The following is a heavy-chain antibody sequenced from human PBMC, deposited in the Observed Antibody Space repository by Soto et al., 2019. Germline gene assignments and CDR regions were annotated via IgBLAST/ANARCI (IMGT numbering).Heavy chain of an antibody. J-gene: IGHJ4*02. CDR1: GGSFSGYY. CDR3: ARGPETNYAPGLDY. CDR2: INHSGST. D-gene: IGHD2-2*01. V-gene: IGHV4-34*01. Sequence: PSETLSLTCAVYGGSFSGYYWSWIRQPPGKGLEWIGEINHSGSTNYNPSLKSRVTISVDTSKNQFSLKLSSVTAADTAVYYCARGPETNYAPGLDYWGQGTLVTVSS.